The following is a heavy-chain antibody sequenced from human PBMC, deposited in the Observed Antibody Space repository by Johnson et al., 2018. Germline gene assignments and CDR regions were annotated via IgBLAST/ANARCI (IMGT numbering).Heavy chain of an antibody. CDR3: ARPSTTSWWWGHYAFDV. V-gene: IGHV3-23*01. D-gene: IGHD2-8*02. CDR2: ITANSAYT. CDR1: GFTFGTYS. Sequence: VQLQESGGGLVQPGGSLRLSCAASGFTFGTYSMSWVRQAPGKGLEWVSTITANSAYTYYADSVKGRFTISRDNSMNTLNLQMDSLRVEDTATYYCARPSTTSWWWGHYAFDVWGQGTMVTLSS. J-gene: IGHJ3*01.